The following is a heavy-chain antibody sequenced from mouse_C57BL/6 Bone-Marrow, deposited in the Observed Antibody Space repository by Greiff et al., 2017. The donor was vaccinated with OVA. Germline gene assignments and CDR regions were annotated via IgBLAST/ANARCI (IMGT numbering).Heavy chain of an antibody. CDR2: IHPNSGST. V-gene: IGHV1-64*01. CDR1: GYTFTSYW. D-gene: IGHD1-1*01. J-gene: IGHJ2*01. Sequence: QVQLQQPGAELVKPGASVKLSCKASGYTFTSYWMHWVKQRPGQGLEWIGMIHPNSGSTNYNEKFKSKATLTVDKSSSTAYMQLSSLTSEDSAVYYCARSHITTVVALDYWGQGTTLTVSS. CDR3: ARSHITTVVALDY.